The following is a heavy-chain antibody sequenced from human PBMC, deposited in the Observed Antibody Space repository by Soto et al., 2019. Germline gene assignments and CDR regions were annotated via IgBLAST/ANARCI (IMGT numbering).Heavy chain of an antibody. CDR1: GGSFSGYY. J-gene: IGHJ6*02. CDR2: INHSGST. Sequence: SETLSLTCAVYGGSFSGYYWSWIRQPPGKGMEWLGEINHSGSTNYNPSLKSRVTISVDTSKNQFSLKLSSVTAADTAVYYCARLRSYGSGSYYKANYYYYGMDVWGQGTTVTVSS. D-gene: IGHD3-10*01. V-gene: IGHV4-34*01. CDR3: ARLRSYGSGSYYKANYYYYGMDV.